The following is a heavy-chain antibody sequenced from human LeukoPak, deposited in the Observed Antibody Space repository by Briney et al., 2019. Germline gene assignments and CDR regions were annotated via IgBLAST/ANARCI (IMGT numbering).Heavy chain of an antibody. CDR1: GFTFDDYA. D-gene: IGHD3-16*02. CDR2: ISWNSGSI. V-gene: IGHV3-9*01. J-gene: IGHJ4*02. Sequence: GGSLRLSCAASGFTFDDYAMHWVRQAQGKGLEWVSGISWNSGSIGYADSVKGRFTISRDNAKNSLYLQMNSLRAEDTAVYYCAREIDDYVWGSYRQLDYGGQGTLVTVSS. CDR3: AREIDDYVWGSYRQLDY.